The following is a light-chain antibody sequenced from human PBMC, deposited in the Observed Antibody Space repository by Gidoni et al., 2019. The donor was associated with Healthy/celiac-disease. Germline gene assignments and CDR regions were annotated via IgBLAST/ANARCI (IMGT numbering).Light chain of an antibody. Sequence: QSVLTQPPSVSAAPGQKVTISCSGSSSNIGNNYVSWYQQLPGTAPKLLIYDNNKRPSGIPDRFSGSKSGTSATLGITGLQIGDEADYYCGTWDSSWVFGGGTKLTVL. CDR3: GTWDSSWV. J-gene: IGLJ3*02. CDR2: DNN. CDR1: SSNIGNNY. V-gene: IGLV1-51*01.